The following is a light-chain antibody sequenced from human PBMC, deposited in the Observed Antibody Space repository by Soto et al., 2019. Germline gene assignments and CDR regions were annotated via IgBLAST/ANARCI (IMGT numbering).Light chain of an antibody. CDR1: QSITTY. J-gene: IGKJ4*01. V-gene: IGKV1-39*01. Sequence: DIQTTQSPSSLSASVGDRVTITCRASQSITTYLNWYRQKPGKAPKLLIYAASSLQSGVPSRFSGSGSGTEFTLSISSLQPEDFATYFCQQIYSAPLTFGGGTKVDIK. CDR2: AAS. CDR3: QQIYSAPLT.